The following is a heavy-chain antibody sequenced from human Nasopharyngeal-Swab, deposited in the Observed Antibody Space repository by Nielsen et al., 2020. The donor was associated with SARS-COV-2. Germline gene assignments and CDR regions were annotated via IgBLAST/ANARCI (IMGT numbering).Heavy chain of an antibody. CDR3: ARPAWGSGMDV. D-gene: IGHD7-27*01. J-gene: IGHJ6*02. CDR2: IYHGDSDT. CDR1: GYSFTSYW. V-gene: IGHV5-51*01. Sequence: GESLKISCQGSGYSFTSYWIGWVRQVPGKGLEWMGVIYHGDSDTRYSASFQGQVTISADKSISTPYLQLSSLTASDTAMYYCARPAWGSGMDVWGQGTTVTVSS.